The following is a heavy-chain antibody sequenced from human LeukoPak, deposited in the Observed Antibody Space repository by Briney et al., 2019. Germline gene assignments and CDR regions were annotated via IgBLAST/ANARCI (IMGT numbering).Heavy chain of an antibody. Sequence: GGSLRLSCAASGFTFSSYAMHWVRQAPGKGLEWIAYLSSSGSAFSYADSVKGRFTIARDNAKNSVYLEMNSLRADDTAVYYCARSARLMKGVVEVTALDDWGQGTLVTVSS. CDR3: ARSARLMKGVVEVTALDD. CDR1: GFTFSSYA. CDR2: LSSSGSAF. J-gene: IGHJ4*02. V-gene: IGHV3-48*03. D-gene: IGHD3-3*01.